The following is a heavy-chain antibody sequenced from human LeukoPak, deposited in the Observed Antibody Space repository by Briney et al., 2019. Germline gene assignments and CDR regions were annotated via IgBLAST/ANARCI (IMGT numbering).Heavy chain of an antibody. CDR2: IYYSGST. V-gene: IGHV4-39*01. CDR1: GLSISGSSYY. D-gene: IGHD3-9*01. CDR3: ATLTGYYPDY. Sequence: SETLSLTWTVSGLSISGSSYYWDWIRQPPRKGLEWIGSIYYSGSTFYTPSLKSRVTISVDTSKNQFSLKLTSVTAADTAVYYCATLTGYYPDYWGQGILVTVSS. J-gene: IGHJ4*02.